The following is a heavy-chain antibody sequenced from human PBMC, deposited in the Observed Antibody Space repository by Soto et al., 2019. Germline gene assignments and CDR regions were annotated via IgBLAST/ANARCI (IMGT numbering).Heavy chain of an antibody. CDR1: GFSISSSW. V-gene: IGHV3-7*01. J-gene: IGHJ4*02. D-gene: IGHD3-16*02. CDR3: ARDFSYQRFDH. Sequence: GSLRLSCVASGFSISSSWICWIRQTPGKGLEWVTNMNQDGSHAAYADAVKGRFTVSRDNAKNAVYLQMNSLTVEDTAVYFCARDFSYQRFDHWGQGALVTVSS. CDR2: MNQDGSHA.